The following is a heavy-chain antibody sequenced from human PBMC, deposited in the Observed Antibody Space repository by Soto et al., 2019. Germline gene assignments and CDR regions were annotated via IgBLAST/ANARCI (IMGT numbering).Heavy chain of an antibody. V-gene: IGHV4-30-4*01. CDR1: GGSISSGDYY. CDR3: AREGSSWYGFDY. CDR2: IYYSGST. J-gene: IGHJ4*02. Sequence: SETLSLTCTVSGGSISSGDYYWSWIRQPPGKGLEWIGYIYYSGSTYYNPSLKSRVTISVDTSKNQFSLKLSSVTAADTAVYYCAREGSSWYGFDYWGQGTLVTVSS. D-gene: IGHD6-13*01.